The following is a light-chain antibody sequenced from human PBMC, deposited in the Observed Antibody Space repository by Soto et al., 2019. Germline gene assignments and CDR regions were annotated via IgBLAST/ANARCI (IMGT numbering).Light chain of an antibody. V-gene: IGLV2-14*01. Sequence: QSVLPQPASVSGSLGHSITISCTGSSDDIGTYEYISWHQHHPGKAPKLIIFGVYDRPSGVSDRFSGSTAGNSASLTILRLQLEDEAVYSCSSYTSASTLPRVFGTGTKVTVL. CDR3: SSYTSASTLPRV. CDR1: SDDIGTYEY. CDR2: GVY. J-gene: IGLJ1*01.